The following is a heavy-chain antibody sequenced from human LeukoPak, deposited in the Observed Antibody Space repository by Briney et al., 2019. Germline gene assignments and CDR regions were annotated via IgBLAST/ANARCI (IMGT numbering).Heavy chain of an antibody. Sequence: GGSLRLSCAASGFTFNTYWMAWVRQAPGRGLEWLTNVHPDGSQKYYVDSVKGRFTISRDNAKNLLYLQMNSLRAEDTAVYYCAGGDYYDSSGYYYVYWGQGTLVTVSS. CDR3: AGGDYYDSSGYYYVY. CDR1: GFTFNTYW. CDR2: VHPDGSQK. V-gene: IGHV3-7*01. D-gene: IGHD3-22*01. J-gene: IGHJ4*02.